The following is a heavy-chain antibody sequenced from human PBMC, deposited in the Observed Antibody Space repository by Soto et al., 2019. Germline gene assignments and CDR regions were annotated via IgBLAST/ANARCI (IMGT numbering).Heavy chain of an antibody. CDR3: ARDQGMIGHDAFDI. V-gene: IGHV3-33*01. D-gene: IGHD3-22*01. J-gene: IGHJ3*02. Sequence: GGSLRLSCAASGFTFSSYGMHWVRQAPGKGLEWVAVIWYDGSNKYYADSVKGRFTISRDNSKNTLYLQMNSLRAEDTAVYYCARDQGMIGHDAFDIWGQGTMVTVSS. CDR1: GFTFSSYG. CDR2: IWYDGSNK.